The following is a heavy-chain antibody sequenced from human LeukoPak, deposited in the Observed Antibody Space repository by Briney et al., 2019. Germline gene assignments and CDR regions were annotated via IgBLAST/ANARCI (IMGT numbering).Heavy chain of an antibody. J-gene: IGHJ4*02. CDR3: ARSVAGGKFFFDD. CDR1: GVSISSSSYY. Sequence: PSETQSLTCTVSGVSISSSSYYWGWIRQPPGKGLEWIGSIYYSGTAYYNPSLRSRLTISVDTSKNQFSLTLTSVTAADTTVYYCARSVAGGKFFFDDWGQGTLVTVSS. V-gene: IGHV4-39*01. D-gene: IGHD2-8*02. CDR2: IYYSGTA.